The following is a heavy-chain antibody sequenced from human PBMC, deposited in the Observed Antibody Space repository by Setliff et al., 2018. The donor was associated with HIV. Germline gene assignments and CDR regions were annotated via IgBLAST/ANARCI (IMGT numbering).Heavy chain of an antibody. CDR1: GGSISSSSYY. Sequence: ASETLSLTCTVSGGSISSSSYYWGWIRQPPGKGLEWIGSIYHSGSTYYNPSLKSRVTISVDTSKNQFSLKLSSVTAADTAVYYCALGTYYYYMDVWGKGTTVTVSS. D-gene: IGHD1-1*01. J-gene: IGHJ6*03. CDR2: IYHSGST. V-gene: IGHV4-39*01. CDR3: ALGTYYYYMDV.